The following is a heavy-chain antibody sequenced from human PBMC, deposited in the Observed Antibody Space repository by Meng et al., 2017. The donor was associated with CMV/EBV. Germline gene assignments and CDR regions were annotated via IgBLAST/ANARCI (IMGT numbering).Heavy chain of an antibody. J-gene: IGHJ4*02. CDR3: ARDRNYDFWSGYYTGFDY. V-gene: IGHV1-2*02. CDR2: INPNSGGT. D-gene: IGHD3-3*01. Sequence: ASVKVSCKASGYTFTGYQMHWVRQAPGQGLEWMGWINPNSGGTNYAQKFQGRVTMTRDTSISTAYMELSRLRSDDTAVYYCARDRNYDFWSGYYTGFDYWGQGTLVTVSS. CDR1: GYTFTGYQ.